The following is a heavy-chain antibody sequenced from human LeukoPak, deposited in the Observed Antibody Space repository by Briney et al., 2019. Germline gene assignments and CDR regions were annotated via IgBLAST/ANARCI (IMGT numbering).Heavy chain of an antibody. V-gene: IGHV6-1*01. CDR1: GDSVSSNSVA. J-gene: IGHJ3*02. CDR2: TYYKSKWFN. CDR3: ARGDQAFDI. Sequence: SQTLSLTCAISGDSVSSNSVAWNWIRQSPSRGLEWLGRTYYKSKWFNNYALSVKSRITINPDTSKNQFSLQLSSVTPEDTALYYCARGDQAFDIWGQGTLVTVSS.